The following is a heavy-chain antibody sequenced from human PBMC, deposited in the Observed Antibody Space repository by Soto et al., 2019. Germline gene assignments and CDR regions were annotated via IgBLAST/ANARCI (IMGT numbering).Heavy chain of an antibody. J-gene: IGHJ3*01. Sequence: EVQLVESGGGLVQPGGSLRLSCAASGFTFSSYWMSWVRQAPGKGLEWVANIKQGGSEKYYVDSVKGRFTISRDNAKNSLYLQMNRLSADDTVVYDCASLSYQVSPAAFEFWVQGTMVTASS. CDR2: IKQGGSEK. V-gene: IGHV3-7*01. CDR1: GFTFSSYW. CDR3: ASLSYQVSPAAFEF. D-gene: IGHD2-2*01.